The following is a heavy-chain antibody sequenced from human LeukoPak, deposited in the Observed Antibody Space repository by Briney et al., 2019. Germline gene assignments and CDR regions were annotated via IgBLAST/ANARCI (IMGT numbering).Heavy chain of an antibody. Sequence: SETLSLTCSVSGYSISGGYYWGWIRQSPGKGLEWIGSLYHSGNTNYNPSLKSRVTLSADTSKNQFSLKLSSVTAADTAVYYCARSLRRYSKDSSGYYYFDYWGQGTLVTVSS. V-gene: IGHV4-38-2*02. CDR2: LYHSGNT. CDR3: ARSLRRYSKDSSGYYYFDY. CDR1: GYSISGGYY. D-gene: IGHD3-22*01. J-gene: IGHJ4*02.